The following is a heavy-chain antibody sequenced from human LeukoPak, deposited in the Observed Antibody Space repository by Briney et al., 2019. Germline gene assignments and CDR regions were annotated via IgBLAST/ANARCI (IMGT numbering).Heavy chain of an antibody. V-gene: IGHV4-39*07. CDR3: AREDDSSGYYFGY. D-gene: IGHD3-22*01. Sequence: PSETLSLTCTVSGGSISSSSYYWGWIRQPPGKGLEWIGSIYYSGSTYYNPSLKSRVTISVDTSNNQFSLKLSSVTAADTAVYYCAREDDSSGYYFGYWGQGTLVTVSS. CDR2: IYYSGST. J-gene: IGHJ4*02. CDR1: GGSISSSSYY.